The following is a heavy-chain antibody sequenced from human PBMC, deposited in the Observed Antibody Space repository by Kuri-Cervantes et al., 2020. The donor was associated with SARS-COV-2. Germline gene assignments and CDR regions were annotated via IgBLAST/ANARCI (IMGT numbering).Heavy chain of an antibody. V-gene: IGHV4-34*01. CDR3: ARGREGAVPATILGLGFFLYFSMDV. J-gene: IGHJ6*03. CDR2: INHSGSA. Sequence: ESLKISCAVFGGSFSGYYWSWIRQSPGKGLEWIGKINHSGSANYNPSLSSRVTISIDTSKNQFSLKLRSVTAADTAMYYCARGREGAVPATILGLGFFLYFSMDVWGKGTSVTVSS. CDR1: GGSFSGYY. D-gene: IGHD2-2*01.